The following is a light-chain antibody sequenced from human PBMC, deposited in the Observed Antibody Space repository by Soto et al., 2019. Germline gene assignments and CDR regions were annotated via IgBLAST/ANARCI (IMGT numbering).Light chain of an antibody. J-gene: IGLJ1*01. CDR1: SSDIGAYNY. CDR3: ISLTSSPSYV. Sequence: QSALTQPASVSGSPGQSITISCAGTSSDIGAYNYVSWYQQHPGKAPKLMIYDVSNRPSGISNRFSGSKSGNTASLTISWLQVEDEADYYCISLTSSPSYVFGTGTQLTVL. CDR2: DVS. V-gene: IGLV2-14*03.